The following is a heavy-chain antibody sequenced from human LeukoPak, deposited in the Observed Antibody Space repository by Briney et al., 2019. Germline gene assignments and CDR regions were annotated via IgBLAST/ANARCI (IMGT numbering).Heavy chain of an antibody. D-gene: IGHD1-26*01. J-gene: IGHJ4*02. CDR1: GGSIRSYY. CDR2: IYYSGST. Sequence: PSETLSLTCTVSGGSIRSYYWIWIRQPPGKGLEWIGYIYYSGSTNYNPSLKSRVTISLDTSKNQFSLKLNSVTAADTAVYYSAAGASGNYWAPFDYWGQGTLVTVSS. CDR3: AAGASGNYWAPFDY. V-gene: IGHV4-59*01.